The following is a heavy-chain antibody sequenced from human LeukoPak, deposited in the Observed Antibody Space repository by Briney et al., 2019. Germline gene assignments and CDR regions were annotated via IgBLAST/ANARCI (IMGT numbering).Heavy chain of an antibody. D-gene: IGHD1-26*01. CDR3: ARRRDLYSGSYYPFDY. V-gene: IGHV5-51*01. CDR1: GYSFTSYW. Sequence: GESLGISCKGSGYSFTSYWIGWVGQMPGKGLKWMGIIYPGDSDARYSPSFQGQVTISADKSISTAYLQWSSLKASDTAMYYCARRRDLYSGSYYPFDYWGQGTLVTVSS. J-gene: IGHJ4*02. CDR2: IYPGDSDA.